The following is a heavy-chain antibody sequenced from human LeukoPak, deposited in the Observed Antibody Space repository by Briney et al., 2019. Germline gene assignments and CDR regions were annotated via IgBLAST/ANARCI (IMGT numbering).Heavy chain of an antibody. CDR3: ARGNSGSYPAVFDY. J-gene: IGHJ4*02. D-gene: IGHD1-26*01. Sequence: PGGSLRLSCAASGFTFSSYWMSWVRQASGKGLEWVANIKQDGSEKYYVDSVKGRFTISRDNAKNSLYLQMNSLRAEDTAVYYCARGNSGSYPAVFDYWGQGTLVTVSS. CDR1: GFTFSSYW. V-gene: IGHV3-7*04. CDR2: IKQDGSEK.